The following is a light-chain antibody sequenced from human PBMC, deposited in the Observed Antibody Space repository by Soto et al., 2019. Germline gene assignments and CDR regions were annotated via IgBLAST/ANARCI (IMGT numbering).Light chain of an antibody. CDR2: YTS. Sequence: EIVLTQSPVTLSSSPGETATLSCRASQYVGTRLAWYQHKPGQAPRLLIYYTSNRATGTPARFSGSGSGTDFALTINSLAPKDLAIYYCHQRQSWPRTFGQGTKVDIK. CDR3: HQRQSWPRT. V-gene: IGKV3-11*01. J-gene: IGKJ1*01. CDR1: QYVGTR.